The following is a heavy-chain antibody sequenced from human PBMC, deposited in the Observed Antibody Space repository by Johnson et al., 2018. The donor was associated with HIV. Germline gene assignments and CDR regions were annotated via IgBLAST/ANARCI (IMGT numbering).Heavy chain of an antibody. CDR3: ARGVGATLPDAFDI. J-gene: IGHJ3*02. CDR2: INWNGGST. V-gene: IGHV3-20*04. D-gene: IGHD1-26*01. Sequence: VQLVGSGGGLVQPGGSLRLSCAASGFTFSSYWMSWVRQAPGKGLEWVSGINWNGGSTGYADSVKGRFTISRDNAKNSLYLQMNSLRAEDTALYYCARGVGATLPDAFDIWGKGTMVTVSS. CDR1: GFTFSSYW.